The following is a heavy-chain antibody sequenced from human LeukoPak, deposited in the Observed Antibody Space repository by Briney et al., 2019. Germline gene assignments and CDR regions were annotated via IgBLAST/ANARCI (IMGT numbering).Heavy chain of an antibody. D-gene: IGHD3-22*01. Sequence: PGGSLRLSCAASGFTFDDYAMHWVRQAPGEGLEWVSGISWNSGSIGYADSVKGRFTISRDNAKNSLYLQMNSLRAEDTALYYCAKDPHYYYDSSGSDFDYWGQGTLVTVSS. CDR3: AKDPHYYYDSSGSDFDY. V-gene: IGHV3-9*01. J-gene: IGHJ4*02. CDR2: ISWNSGSI. CDR1: GFTFDDYA.